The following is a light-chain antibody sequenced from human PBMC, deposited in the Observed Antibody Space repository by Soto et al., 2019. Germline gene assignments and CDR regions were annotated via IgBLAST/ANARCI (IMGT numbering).Light chain of an antibody. V-gene: IGLV2-11*01. CDR1: SSDVGGYNY. CDR2: DVN. Sequence: QSALTQPRSVSGSPGQSVTISCTGTSSDVGGYNYVSWYQQFPGRAPKLMIYDVNKRPSGVPDRFSGSKSGNTASLTISGLQAEDEADYYCCSYAGSYTVVVGGGTKLTVL. CDR3: CSYAGSYTVV. J-gene: IGLJ3*02.